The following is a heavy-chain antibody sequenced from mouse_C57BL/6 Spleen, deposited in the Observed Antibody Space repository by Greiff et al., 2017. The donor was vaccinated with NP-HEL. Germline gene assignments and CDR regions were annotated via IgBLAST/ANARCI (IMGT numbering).Heavy chain of an antibody. J-gene: IGHJ2*01. CDR3: ARVETYGSSYYFDY. CDR2: ISDGGSYT. Sequence: EVQLVESGGGLVKPGGSLKLSCAASGFTFSSYAMSWVRQTPEKRLEWVATISDGGSYTYYPDNVQGRFTISRDNAKNNLYLPMSHLKSEDTAMYYCARVETYGSSYYFDYWGQGTTLTVSS. D-gene: IGHD1-1*01. V-gene: IGHV5-4*01. CDR1: GFTFSSYA.